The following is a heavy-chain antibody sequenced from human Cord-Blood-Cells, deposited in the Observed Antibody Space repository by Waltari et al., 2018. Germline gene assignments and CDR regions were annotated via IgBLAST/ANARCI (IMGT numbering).Heavy chain of an antibody. CDR3: ARSHTRGDAFDI. CDR2: MHYSGST. J-gene: IGHJ3*02. D-gene: IGHD3-16*01. CDR1: GGSISSYY. Sequence: QVQLQESGPGLVKPSETLSLTCTVSGGSISSYYWSWIRQPPGKGLEWIGYMHYSGSTTYNPPLQSRVTIAVDPSKIHFSLKLSSVTAADTAVYYCARSHTRGDAFDIWGQGTMVTVSS. V-gene: IGHV4-59*08.